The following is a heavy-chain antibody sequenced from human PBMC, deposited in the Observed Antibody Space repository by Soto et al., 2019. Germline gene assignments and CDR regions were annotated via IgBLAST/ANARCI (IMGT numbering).Heavy chain of an antibody. J-gene: IGHJ2*01. CDR1: GGSITDYY. CDR2: GYHSVSI. Sequence: ETLSLTCAVSGGSITDYYWSWIRQPPGKALEWIGYGYHSVSIHYNPSLKTRVTISVDTSENQFSLRLSSVTAADTAVYYCARAFAGFGAYWYFDLWGRGTLVTVSS. V-gene: IGHV4-59*01. CDR3: ARAFAGFGAYWYFDL. D-gene: IGHD3-16*01.